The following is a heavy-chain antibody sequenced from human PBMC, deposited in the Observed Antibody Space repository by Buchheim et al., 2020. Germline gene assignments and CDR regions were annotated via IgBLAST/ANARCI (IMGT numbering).Heavy chain of an antibody. Sequence: QVQLVESGGGVVQPGRSLSLSCAASGFTFSSYAMHWVRQAPGKGLEWVAVISYDGSNKYYAYSVKGRFPISRDNSKTTLYLQMNSLRAEDTAVYYCARAEGTTTVTTEYYYYYGMDVWGQGTT. CDR2: ISYDGSNK. D-gene: IGHD4-17*01. CDR3: ARAEGTTTVTTEYYYYYGMDV. V-gene: IGHV3-30-3*01. CDR1: GFTFSSYA. J-gene: IGHJ6*02.